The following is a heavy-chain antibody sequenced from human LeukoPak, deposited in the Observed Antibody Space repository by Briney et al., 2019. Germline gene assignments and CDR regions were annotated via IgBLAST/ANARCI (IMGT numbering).Heavy chain of an antibody. Sequence: SETLSLTCTVSGGSISSSSYYWGWIRQPPGKGLEWIGSIYYSGSTYYNPSLKSRVTICVDTSKNQFSLKLSSVTAADTAVYYCARGANDYEGWFDPWGQGTLVTVSS. CDR2: IYYSGST. J-gene: IGHJ5*02. V-gene: IGHV4-39*07. D-gene: IGHD4-17*01. CDR1: GGSISSSSYY. CDR3: ARGANDYEGWFDP.